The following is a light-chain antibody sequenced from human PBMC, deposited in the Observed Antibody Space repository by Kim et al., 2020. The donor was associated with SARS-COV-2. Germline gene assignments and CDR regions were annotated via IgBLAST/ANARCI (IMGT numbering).Light chain of an antibody. CDR1: QSVLYSSNNKNY. CDR2: WAS. J-gene: IGKJ2*01. CDR3: QQYYSTPYT. V-gene: IGKV4-1*01. Sequence: DIVMTQSPDSLAVSLGERATINCKSSQSVLYSSNNKNYLAWYQQKPGQPPKLLIYWASTRESGVPDRFSGSGSGTDFTLTISSLQAEDVAVYYCQQYYSTPYTVGQGTKLEI.